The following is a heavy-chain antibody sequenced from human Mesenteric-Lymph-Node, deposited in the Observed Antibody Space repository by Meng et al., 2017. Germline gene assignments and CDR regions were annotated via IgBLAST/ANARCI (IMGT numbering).Heavy chain of an antibody. J-gene: IGHJ6*02. CDR1: GYTFTSYG. Sequence: ASVKVSCKASGYTFTSYGISWVRQAPGQGLEWMGWISAYNGNTNYAQKLQGRVTMTTDTSTSTAYMELRSLRSEDTAVYYCARPYGSGSYYYGMDVWGQGTTVTVSS. CDR2: ISAYNGNT. V-gene: IGHV1-18*01. CDR3: ARPYGSGSYYYGMDV. D-gene: IGHD3-10*01.